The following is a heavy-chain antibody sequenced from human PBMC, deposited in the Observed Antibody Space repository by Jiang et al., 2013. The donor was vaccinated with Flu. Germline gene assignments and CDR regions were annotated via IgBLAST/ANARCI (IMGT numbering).Heavy chain of an antibody. V-gene: IGHV3-30*18. D-gene: IGHD5-18*01. CDR1: GFTFSSYG. CDR3: AKGGWIQLWFPHFDY. CDR2: ISYDGSNK. Sequence: PGRSLRLSCAASGFTFSSYGMHWVRQAPGKGLEWVAVISYDGSNKYYADSVKGRFTISRDNSKNTLYLQMNSLRAEDTAVYYCAKGGWIQLWFPHFDYWGQGTLVTVSS. J-gene: IGHJ4*02.